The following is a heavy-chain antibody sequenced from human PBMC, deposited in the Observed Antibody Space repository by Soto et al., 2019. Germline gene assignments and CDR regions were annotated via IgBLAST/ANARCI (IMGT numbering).Heavy chain of an antibody. CDR3: AKTGDRSSGYYPFDY. D-gene: IGHD3-22*01. J-gene: IGHJ4*02. Sequence: GGSLRLSCAASGFTFSSYAMSWVRQAPGKGLEWVSAISGSGGSTYYGDSVKGRFTISRDNSKNTLYLQMNSLRAEYTAVYYCAKTGDRSSGYYPFDYWGQGTLVTVSS. CDR2: ISGSGGST. V-gene: IGHV3-23*01. CDR1: GFTFSSYA.